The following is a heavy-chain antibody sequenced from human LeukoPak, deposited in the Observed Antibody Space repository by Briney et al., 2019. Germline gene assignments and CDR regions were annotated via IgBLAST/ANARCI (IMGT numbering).Heavy chain of an antibody. V-gene: IGHV3-9*01. Sequence: GGSLRLSCAASGFTFDDYAMHWVRQAPGKGLEWVSGISWNSGSIGYADSVKGRFTISRDNAKNSLYLQMNSLRAEDTALYYCAKDMDGVEQQLEIDYWGQGTLVTVSS. CDR1: GFTFDDYA. D-gene: IGHD6-13*01. CDR3: AKDMDGVEQQLEIDY. J-gene: IGHJ4*02. CDR2: ISWNSGSI.